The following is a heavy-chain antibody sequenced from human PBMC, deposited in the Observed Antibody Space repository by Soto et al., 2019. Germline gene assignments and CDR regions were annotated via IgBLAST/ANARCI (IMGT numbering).Heavy chain of an antibody. D-gene: IGHD5-18*01. V-gene: IGHV3-30*03. CDR2: ISYDGGLQ. CDR1: GFTFTSYG. J-gene: IGHJ5*01. CDR3: VSDRGYGHASVPYS. Sequence: QAHLVESGGGVVQPGRSLRLSCAASGFTFTSYGIHWVRQAPGTRLEWVAVISYDGGLQHYADSVKGRFTISRDNSKNMVLLQMNSLRAEDTAVYYCVSDRGYGHASVPYSRGQGTLVSVSS.